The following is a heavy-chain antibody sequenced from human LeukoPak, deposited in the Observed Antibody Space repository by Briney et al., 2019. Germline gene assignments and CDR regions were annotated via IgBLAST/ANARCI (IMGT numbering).Heavy chain of an antibody. V-gene: IGHV1-8*01. CDR3: ARIDSSSWYPGGY. J-gene: IGHJ4*02. Sequence: GASVKVSCKASGYTFTSYDINWVRQATGQGLGWMGWINPNSGNTGYAQKFQGRVTMTRNTSISTAYMELSSLRSEDTAVYYCARIDSSSWYPGGYWGQGTLVTVSS. CDR2: INPNSGNT. CDR1: GYTFTSYD. D-gene: IGHD6-13*01.